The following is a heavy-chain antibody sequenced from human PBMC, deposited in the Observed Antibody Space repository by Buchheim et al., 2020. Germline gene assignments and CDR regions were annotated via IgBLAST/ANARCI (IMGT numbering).Heavy chain of an antibody. CDR2: FYTRGST. V-gene: IGHV4-61*02. CDR1: GGSISSGGYY. J-gene: IGHJ4*02. D-gene: IGHD4-11*01. Sequence: QVQLQESGPGLVKPSQTLSLTCTVSGGSISSGGYYWSWIRQPAGKGLEWIGRFYTRGSTDYNPSLKIRVTISVDTSKNQFSLKLSSVTAADTAVYFCARGDYSDYEESGPLAYWGQGTL. CDR3: ARGDYSDYEESGPLAY.